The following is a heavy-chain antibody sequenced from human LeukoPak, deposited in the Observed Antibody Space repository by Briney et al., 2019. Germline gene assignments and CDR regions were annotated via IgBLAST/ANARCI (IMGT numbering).Heavy chain of an antibody. CDR1: GYTFTGYY. D-gene: IGHD7-27*01. CDR3: ASIRELGIGAFDI. Sequence: AASVKVSCKASGYTFTGYYMHWVRQAPGQGLEWMGWINPNSGGTNYAQKFQGRVTMTRGTSISTAYMELSRLRSDDTAVYYCASIRELGIGAFDIWGQGTMVTVSS. V-gene: IGHV1-2*02. CDR2: INPNSGGT. J-gene: IGHJ3*02.